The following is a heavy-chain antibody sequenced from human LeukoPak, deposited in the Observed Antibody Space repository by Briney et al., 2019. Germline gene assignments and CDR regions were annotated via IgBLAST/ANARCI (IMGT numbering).Heavy chain of an antibody. CDR2: INHSGST. D-gene: IGHD3-9*01. CDR3: ARGRNILRYFDWLLPFDY. CDR1: GGSFSGYY. Sequence: SETLSLTCAVYGGSFSGYYWSWIRQPPGKGLEWIGEINHSGSTNYNPPLKSRVTISVDTSKNQFSLKLSSVTAADTAVYYCARGRNILRYFDWLLPFDYWGQGTLVTVSS. V-gene: IGHV4-34*01. J-gene: IGHJ4*02.